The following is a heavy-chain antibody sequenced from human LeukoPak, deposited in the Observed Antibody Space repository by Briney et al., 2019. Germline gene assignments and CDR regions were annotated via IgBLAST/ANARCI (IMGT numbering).Heavy chain of an antibody. Sequence: GESLKISCKGSGYSFTSYWIGWVRQIPGKGLEWMGIIYPGDSDTRYSPSFQGQVTISADKSISTAYLQWSSLKASDTAMYYCARQREQWLDHDAFDIWGQGTMVTVSS. CDR3: ARQREQWLDHDAFDI. CDR2: IYPGDSDT. V-gene: IGHV5-51*01. J-gene: IGHJ3*02. D-gene: IGHD6-19*01. CDR1: GYSFTSYW.